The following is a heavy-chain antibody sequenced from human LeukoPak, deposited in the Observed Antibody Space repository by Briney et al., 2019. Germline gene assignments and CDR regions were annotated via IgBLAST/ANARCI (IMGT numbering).Heavy chain of an antibody. V-gene: IGHV1-8*03. CDR3: AGGRDSSSWYDVYYYYYMDV. CDR1: GYTFTSYD. Sequence: ASVKVSCKASGYTFTSYDINWVRQATGQGLEWMGWMNPNSGNTGYAQKFQGRVTITGNTSISTAYMELSSLRSEDTAVYYCAGGRDSSSWYDVYYYYYMDVWGKGTTVTVSS. D-gene: IGHD6-13*01. J-gene: IGHJ6*03. CDR2: MNPNSGNT.